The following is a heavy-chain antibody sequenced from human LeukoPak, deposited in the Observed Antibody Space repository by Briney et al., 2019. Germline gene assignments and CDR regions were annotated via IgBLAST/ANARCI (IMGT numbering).Heavy chain of an antibody. Sequence: PGGSLRLSCSASRFTFSNAWMSWDRQAPGKGLEWVGRIKSKTDGGTTDYAAPVKGRFTISRDDSKNTLYLQMNSLKTEDTAVYYCTTDPHHDAFDIWGQGTMVTVSS. CDR3: TTDPHHDAFDI. CDR1: RFTFSNAW. J-gene: IGHJ3*02. CDR2: IKSKTDGGTT. V-gene: IGHV3-15*01.